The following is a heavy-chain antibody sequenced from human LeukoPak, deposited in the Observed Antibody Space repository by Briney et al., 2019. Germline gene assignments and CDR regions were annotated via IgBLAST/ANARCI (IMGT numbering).Heavy chain of an antibody. CDR1: GFTFSSYG. D-gene: IGHD1-26*01. V-gene: IGHV3-30*02. CDR3: AKNGIVGVPRDYFDY. CDR2: IWYDGSNK. Sequence: GGSLRLSCAASGFTFSSYGMHWVRQAPGKGLEWVAVIWYDGSNKYYADSVKGRFTISRDNSKNTLYLQMNSLRAEDTAVYYCAKNGIVGVPRDYFDYWGQGTLVTVSS. J-gene: IGHJ4*02.